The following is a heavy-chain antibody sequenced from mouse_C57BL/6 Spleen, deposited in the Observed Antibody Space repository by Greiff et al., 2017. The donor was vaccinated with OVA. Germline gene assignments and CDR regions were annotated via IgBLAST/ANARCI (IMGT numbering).Heavy chain of an antibody. Sequence: EVKVVESGGGLVKPGGSLKLSCAASGFTFSSYAMSWVRQTPEKRLEWVATISDGGSYTYYPDNVKGRFTIFRDNAKNNLYLQMSHLKSEDTAMYYCARDVTTVVATDYFDYWGQGTTLTVSS. D-gene: IGHD1-1*01. J-gene: IGHJ2*01. CDR3: ARDVTTVVATDYFDY. CDR2: ISDGGSYT. V-gene: IGHV5-4*01. CDR1: GFTFSSYA.